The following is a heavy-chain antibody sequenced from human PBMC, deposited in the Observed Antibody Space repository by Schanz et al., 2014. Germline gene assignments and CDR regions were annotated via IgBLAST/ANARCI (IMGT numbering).Heavy chain of an antibody. CDR2: IKPNSGVT. V-gene: IGHV1-2*04. D-gene: IGHD3-10*01. J-gene: IGHJ4*02. Sequence: VRVSCKASGYTFTAYYMHWVRQAPGQGLQWMGCIKPNSGVTNYAQNFQGWVTMTRDTSIRTAYRELSRLRYDDTDLYYCERGAPLLWFCELTRSGSYFDYCGPGTL. CDR1: GYTFTAYY. CDR3: ERGAPLLWFCELTRSGSYFDY.